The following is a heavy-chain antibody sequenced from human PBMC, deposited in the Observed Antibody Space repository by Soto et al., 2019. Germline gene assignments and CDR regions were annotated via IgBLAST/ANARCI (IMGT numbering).Heavy chain of an antibody. V-gene: IGHV1-69*01. CDR2: IIPIFGTA. CDR1: GGTFSSYA. CDR3: ARDHPYYPGDY. D-gene: IGHD1-26*01. J-gene: IGHJ4*02. Sequence: QVQLVQSGAEVKKPGSSVKVSYKASGGTFSSYAISWVRQAPGQGLEWMGGIIPIFGTANYAQKLQGRVTITADESTSTAYMELSSLRSEDTAVYYCARDHPYYPGDYWGQGTLVTVSS.